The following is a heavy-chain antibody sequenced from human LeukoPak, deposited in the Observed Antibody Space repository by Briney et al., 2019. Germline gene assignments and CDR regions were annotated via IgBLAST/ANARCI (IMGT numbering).Heavy chain of an antibody. V-gene: IGHV4-4*07. D-gene: IGHD3-10*01. CDR3: VRGGYYYGPSD. J-gene: IGHJ4*02. Sequence: PSETLSLTCTVSGGSISSYYWSWIRQPAGKGLEWIGRTYTSGSINYNPSLKSRVTMSVDTSKNQFSLKLTSVTAADTAVYYCVRGGYYYGPSDWSQGTLVTVSS. CDR2: TYTSGSI. CDR1: GGSISSYY.